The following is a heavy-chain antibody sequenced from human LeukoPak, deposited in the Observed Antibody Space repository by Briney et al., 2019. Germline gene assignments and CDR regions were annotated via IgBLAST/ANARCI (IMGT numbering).Heavy chain of an antibody. CDR2: IRYDGDNK. D-gene: IGHD2-8*01. J-gene: IGHJ4*02. Sequence: GGSLRLSCAASGFTFCSYGMHWVRQAPGKGLEWVAFIRYDGDNKYYADSVKGRFTISRDNSKNTLYLQMNSLRAEDTAVYYCARVHFYDIRFDYWGQGTLVTVSS. CDR1: GFTFCSYG. CDR3: ARVHFYDIRFDY. V-gene: IGHV3-30*02.